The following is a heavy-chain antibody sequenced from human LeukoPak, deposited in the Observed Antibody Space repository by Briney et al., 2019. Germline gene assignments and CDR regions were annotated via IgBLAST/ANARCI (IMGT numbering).Heavy chain of an antibody. CDR1: GFTFSSYW. V-gene: IGHV3-74*01. Sequence: PGGSLRLSCAASGFTFSSYWMHWVRHAPGKGLVWVSRINSDGSSTSYADSVKGRFTISRDNAKNTLYLQMNSLRAEDTAVYYCARRGGLWFGESAVFDYWGQGTLVTVSS. J-gene: IGHJ4*02. CDR2: INSDGSST. CDR3: ARRGGLWFGESAVFDY. D-gene: IGHD3-10*01.